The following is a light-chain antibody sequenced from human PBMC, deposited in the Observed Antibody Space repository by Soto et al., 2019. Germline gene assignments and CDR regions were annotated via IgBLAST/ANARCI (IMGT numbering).Light chain of an antibody. CDR3: QQHSHWPPWT. J-gene: IGKJ1*01. V-gene: IGKV3-11*01. CDR2: GAS. CDR1: ENVRTF. Sequence: VLTQSPATLSLSPGERATLSCRASENVRTFVDWYQQKPGQAPRLLIYGASNRATDIPARFSGSGSGTDFTLTISNLEPEDFAVYYCQQHSHWPPWTFGQGIRVEIQ.